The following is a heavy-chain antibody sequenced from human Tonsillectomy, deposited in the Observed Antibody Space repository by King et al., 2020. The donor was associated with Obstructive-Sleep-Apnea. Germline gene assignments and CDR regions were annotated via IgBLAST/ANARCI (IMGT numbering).Heavy chain of an antibody. J-gene: IGHJ1*01. CDR3: AREIVVVVATPEYFQH. D-gene: IGHD2-15*01. CDR1: GGSISSSSYY. V-gene: IGHV4-39*07. CDR2: IYYSGST. Sequence: LQLQESGPGLVKPSETLSLTCTVSGGSISSSSYYWGWIRQPPGNVLEWIGSIYYSGSTYSNPSLNSRVTISVDTSNNQFSLRLSSVTAADTAVVHCAREIVVVVATPEYFQHWGQGTLVTVSS.